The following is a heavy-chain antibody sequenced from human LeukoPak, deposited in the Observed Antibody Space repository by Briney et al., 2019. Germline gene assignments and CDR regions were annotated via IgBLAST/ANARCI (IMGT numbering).Heavy chain of an antibody. CDR1: GFTFSSYG. V-gene: IGHV3-33*01. D-gene: IGHD3-16*02. Sequence: AGGSLRLSCGASGFTFSSYGMNWLRQAPGKGLEWVAVIWYDGSHKYYADSAKGRFTISRDNSKNTVSLQMDSLRVEDTAVYYCARGSGLRLGELSSDYWGQGTLVTVSS. J-gene: IGHJ4*02. CDR2: IWYDGSHK. CDR3: ARGSGLRLGELSSDY.